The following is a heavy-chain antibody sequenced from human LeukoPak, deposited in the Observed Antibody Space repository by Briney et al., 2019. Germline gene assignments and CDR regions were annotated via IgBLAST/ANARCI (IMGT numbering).Heavy chain of an antibody. CDR2: INHSGST. V-gene: IGHV4-34*01. Sequence: SETLSLTCAVYGGSFSSYYWSWIRQPPGKGLEWVGEINHSGSTNYNPSLKSRVTISVDMSKNQFSLKLSSVTAADTAVYYCARAGVVVPAVISWFDPWGQGTLVTVSS. D-gene: IGHD2-2*01. CDR1: GGSFSSYY. CDR3: ARAGVVVPAVISWFDP. J-gene: IGHJ5*02.